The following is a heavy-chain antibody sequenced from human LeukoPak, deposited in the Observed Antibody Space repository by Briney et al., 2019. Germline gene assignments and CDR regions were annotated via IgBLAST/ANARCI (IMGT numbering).Heavy chain of an antibody. D-gene: IGHD3-10*01. Sequence: GGSLRLSCAASGFTLSSYAMSWVRQGPGKGLEWVSAISVSGNTYHADSVKGRFTISRDSSKNTLYLQMNSLRAGDAAVYYRAKDMGFYYGSGSYSPYDYWGQGTLVTVSS. V-gene: IGHV3-23*01. CDR1: GFTLSSYA. CDR3: AKDMGFYYGSGSYSPYDY. J-gene: IGHJ4*02. CDR2: ISVSGNT.